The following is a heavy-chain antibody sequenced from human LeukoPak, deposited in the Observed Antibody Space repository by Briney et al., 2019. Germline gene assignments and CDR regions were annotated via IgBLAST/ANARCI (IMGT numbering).Heavy chain of an antibody. CDR2: IYSGGST. CDR3: AKDLQDSSGYYHDGFDY. J-gene: IGHJ4*02. D-gene: IGHD3-22*01. V-gene: IGHV3-53*01. Sequence: GGSLRLSCAASGFTVSSNYMSWVRQAPGKGLEWVSVIYSGGSTYYADSVKGRFTISRHNSKNTLYLQMNSLRAEDTAVYYCAKDLQDSSGYYHDGFDYWGQGTLVTVSS. CDR1: GFTVSSNY.